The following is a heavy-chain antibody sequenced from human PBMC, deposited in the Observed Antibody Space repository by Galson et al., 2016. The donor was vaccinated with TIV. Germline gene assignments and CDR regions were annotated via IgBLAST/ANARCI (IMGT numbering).Heavy chain of an antibody. CDR1: GFSVSSNY. V-gene: IGHV3-53*01. J-gene: IGHJ6*02. CDR2: IYSGGNT. D-gene: IGHD1-20*01. CDR3: ASTVTGTRYYGMDV. Sequence: SLRLSCAASGFSVSSNYMTWVRQAPGKGLECVSVIYSGGNTYYADSVKGRFTISRDNSKSSLYLQMNSLRAGDTAVYYCASTVTGTRYYGMDVWGQGTMVTVSS.